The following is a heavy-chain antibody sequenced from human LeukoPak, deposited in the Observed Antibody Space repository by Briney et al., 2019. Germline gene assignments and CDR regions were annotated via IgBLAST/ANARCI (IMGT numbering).Heavy chain of an antibody. CDR1: GFTFSSYW. V-gene: IGHV3-74*01. CDR2: INSDGSST. CDR3: AREGYHDSSGPSWFDP. D-gene: IGHD3-22*01. Sequence: GGSLRISCAASGFTFSSYWMHWVRQAPGKGLVWVSRINSDGSSTSYADSVKGRFTISRDNAKNTLYLQMNSLRAEDTAVYYCAREGYHDSSGPSWFDPWGQGTLVTVSS. J-gene: IGHJ5*02.